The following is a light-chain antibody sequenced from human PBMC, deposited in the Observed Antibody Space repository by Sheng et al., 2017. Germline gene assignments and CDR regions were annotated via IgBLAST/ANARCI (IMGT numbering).Light chain of an antibody. Sequence: QSALTQPASVSGSPGQSITISCTGTSSVFGSYNLVSWYQQHPGKAPKLMIYEGSKWPSGVSDRFSDSKSGNTASLTISGLQAEDEADYYCCSYAGSNTWVFGGGTKLTVL. CDR2: EGS. J-gene: IGLJ3*02. V-gene: IGLV2-23*01. CDR3: CSYAGSNTWV. CDR1: SSVFGSYNL.